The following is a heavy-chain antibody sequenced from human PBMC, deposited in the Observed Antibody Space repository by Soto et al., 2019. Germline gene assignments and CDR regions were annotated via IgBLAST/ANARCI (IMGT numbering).Heavy chain of an antibody. CDR3: ARSLIVVVPAAIHDAFDI. J-gene: IGHJ3*02. CDR1: GFTFSSYW. D-gene: IGHD2-2*02. V-gene: IGHV3-7*01. Sequence: GGSLRLSCAASGFTFSSYWMSWVRQAPGKGLEWVANIKQDGSEKYYVDSVKGRFTISRDNAKNSLYLQMNSLRAEDTAVYYCARSLIVVVPAAIHDAFDIWGQGTMVTVSS. CDR2: IKQDGSEK.